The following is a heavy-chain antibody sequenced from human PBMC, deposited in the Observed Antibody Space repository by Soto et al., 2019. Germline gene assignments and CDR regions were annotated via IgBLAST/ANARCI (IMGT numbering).Heavy chain of an antibody. J-gene: IGHJ4*02. V-gene: IGHV4-4*07. D-gene: IGHD3-10*01. CDR1: GGSISSYY. CDR3: ERDLKFGQADY. CDR2: IYTSVST. Sequence: KPSETLSLTCTVSGGSISSYYWTWIRQSSGKGLEWIGRIYTSVSTNYNPSLKSRVTMSVDTSKNQFSLKLSSVTAADTAVYYCERDLKFGQADYWGQGSRVTVSS.